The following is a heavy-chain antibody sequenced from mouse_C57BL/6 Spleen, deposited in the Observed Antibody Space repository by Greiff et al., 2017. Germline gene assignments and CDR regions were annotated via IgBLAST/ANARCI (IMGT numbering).Heavy chain of an antibody. CDR2: IYPGSGST. CDR3: ARVTTYYFDY. D-gene: IGHD2-3*01. Sequence: VQLQQPGAELVKPGASVKMSCKASGFNFTSYWITWVKQRPGQGLEWIGDIYPGSGSTNYNEKFTSKATLTVDPSTSPAYMQRRSLTSEDSAVYYCARVTTYYFDYWGQGTTLTVSS. V-gene: IGHV1-55*01. J-gene: IGHJ2*01. CDR1: GFNFTSYW.